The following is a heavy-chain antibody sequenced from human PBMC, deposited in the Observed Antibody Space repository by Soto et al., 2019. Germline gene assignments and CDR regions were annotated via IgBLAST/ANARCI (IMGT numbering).Heavy chain of an antibody. Sequence: SETLSLTCGVYVGPLSDYSWNWIRQSPGKGLEWIGQLKNSGSAYYNPSLRSRVTISADTSKNQFSLKLTSVTTADTAVYYCARDKITGLFDYWGQGTLVTVSS. CDR2: LKNSGSA. CDR3: ARDKITGLFDY. D-gene: IGHD2-8*02. V-gene: IGHV4-34*01. J-gene: IGHJ4*02. CDR1: VGPLSDYS.